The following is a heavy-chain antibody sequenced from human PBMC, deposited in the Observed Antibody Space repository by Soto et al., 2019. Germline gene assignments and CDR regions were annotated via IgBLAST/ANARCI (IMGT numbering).Heavy chain of an antibody. CDR1: GGSISSGDYY. V-gene: IGHV4-31*03. CDR2: IYNSGST. D-gene: IGHD3-22*01. Sequence: SETLSLTCTVPGGSISSGDYYWSWIRQHPGKGLEWIGHIYNSGSTYYNPSLKSRVTISVDTSKNQFSLKLSPVTAADTAVYYCARDQFYYDSSGYYRGSRYNWFDPWGQGTLVTVSS. J-gene: IGHJ5*02. CDR3: ARDQFYYDSSGYYRGSRYNWFDP.